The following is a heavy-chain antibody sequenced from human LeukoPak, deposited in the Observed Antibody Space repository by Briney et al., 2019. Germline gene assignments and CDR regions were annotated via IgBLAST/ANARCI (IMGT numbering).Heavy chain of an antibody. CDR3: AKVAAGHETYFDP. V-gene: IGHV3-66*01. CDR1: GFTVSSNY. D-gene: IGHD2-15*01. J-gene: IGHJ5*02. CDR2: IYSGGST. Sequence: GGSLRLSCAASGFTVSSNYMSWVRQAPGKGLEWVSVIYSGGSTYYADSVKGRFTISRDNSKNTLYLQMNSLRAEDTAVYYCAKVAAGHETYFDPWGQGTLVTVSS.